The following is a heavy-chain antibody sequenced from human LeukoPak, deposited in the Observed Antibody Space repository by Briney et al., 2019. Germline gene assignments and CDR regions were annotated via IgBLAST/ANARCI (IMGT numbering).Heavy chain of an antibody. CDR1: GYTFTGYY. CDR2: INPNSGGT. D-gene: IGHD3-9*01. Sequence: WASVKVSCKASGYTFTGYYMHWVRQAPGQGLEWMGWINPNSGGTNYAQKFQGGVTMTRDTSISTAYMELSRLRSDDTAVYYCARDGDYDILTGYTLTYYFDYWGQGTLVTVSS. CDR3: ARDGDYDILTGYTLTYYFDY. V-gene: IGHV1-2*02. J-gene: IGHJ4*02.